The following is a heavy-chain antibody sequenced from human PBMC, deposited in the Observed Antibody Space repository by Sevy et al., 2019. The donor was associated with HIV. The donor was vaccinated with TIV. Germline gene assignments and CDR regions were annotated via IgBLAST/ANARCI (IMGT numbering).Heavy chain of an antibody. CDR3: ASGFDYQGQYYYFFGMDV. V-gene: IGHV3-30*03. CDR2: ISYDGSKT. Sequence: GGSLRLSCAASGFTFSGYGMHWVRQAPGKGLEWVAIISYDGSKTYYSESVKGRFAISRDNSRNTLTLQMSSLRVEDTAVYYCASGFDYQGQYYYFFGMDVWGRGTTVTVSS. J-gene: IGHJ6*02. D-gene: IGHD5-12*01. CDR1: GFTFSGYG.